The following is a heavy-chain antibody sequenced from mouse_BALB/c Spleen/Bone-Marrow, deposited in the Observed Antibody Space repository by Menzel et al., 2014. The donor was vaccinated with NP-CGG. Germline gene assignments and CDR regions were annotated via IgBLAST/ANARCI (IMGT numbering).Heavy chain of an antibody. J-gene: IGHJ2*01. D-gene: IGHD4-1*01. Sequence: EVQGVESGGGLVQPGGSRKLSCAASGFTFSSFGMHWVRQAPEKGLEWVAYISSGSSPIFYADTVKGRFTISRDNPKNTLFLQMTSIRSEDTAIYYCTRGGNWEDFDYWGQGTTLTVSS. CDR1: GFTFSSFG. CDR2: ISSGSSPI. V-gene: IGHV5-17*02. CDR3: TRGGNWEDFDY.